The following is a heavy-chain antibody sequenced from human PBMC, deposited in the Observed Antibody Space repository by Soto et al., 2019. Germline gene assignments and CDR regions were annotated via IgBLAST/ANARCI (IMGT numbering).Heavy chain of an antibody. J-gene: IGHJ4*02. D-gene: IGHD6-19*01. Sequence: GSLRLSCAASGFTFTGYYMSLIRQAPGKGLEWIADMFHSGSTNYSPSLESRVTLSVDKSKKQFSLKMHSVTAADTAVYFCVMSPGWYKIDSWGQGILVTVT. CDR1: GFTFTGYY. CDR2: MFHSGST. V-gene: IGHV4-34*12. CDR3: VMSPGWYKIDS.